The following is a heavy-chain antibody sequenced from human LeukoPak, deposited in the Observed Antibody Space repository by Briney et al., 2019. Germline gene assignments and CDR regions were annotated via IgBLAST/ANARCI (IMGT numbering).Heavy chain of an antibody. CDR1: GGSISSSNW. CDR2: IYHSGST. D-gene: IGHD6-19*01. CDR3: ARQGDSGWYYFDY. J-gene: IGHJ4*02. V-gene: IGHV4-4*02. Sequence: SETLSLTCAVSGGSISSSNWWSWVRQPPGKGLEWIGEIYHSGSTNYNPFLKSRVTISVDKSKNQFSLKLTSVTAADTAAYYCARQGDSGWYYFDYWGQGTLVTVSS.